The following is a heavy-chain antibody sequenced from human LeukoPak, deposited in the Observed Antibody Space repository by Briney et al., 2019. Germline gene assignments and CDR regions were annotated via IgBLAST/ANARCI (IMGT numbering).Heavy chain of an antibody. CDR1: GYTFTSYG. CDR3: ARDLKRTVGATTASDY. J-gene: IGHJ4*02. V-gene: IGHV1-18*01. D-gene: IGHD1-26*01. CDR2: ISAHNGDT. Sequence: GASVKVSCKASGYTFTSYGISWVRQAPGQRLEWMGWISAHNGDTNYAQKFQGRVSMTTDTSTSTGYMELRSLTSDDTAVYYCARDLKRTVGATTASDYWGQGTLVTVSS.